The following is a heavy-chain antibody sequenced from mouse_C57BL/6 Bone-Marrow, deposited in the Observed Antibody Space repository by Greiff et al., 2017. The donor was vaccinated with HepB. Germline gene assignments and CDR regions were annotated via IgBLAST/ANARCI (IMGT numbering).Heavy chain of an antibody. CDR1: GYTFTSYG. J-gene: IGHJ2*01. CDR3: ARPSTGEDY. D-gene: IGHD1-1*01. Sequence: VKLMESGAELARPGASVKLSCKASGYTFTSYGISWVKQRTGQGLEWIGEIYPRSGNTYYNEKFKGKATLTSDKSSSTAYMELRSLTSEDSAVYFCARPSTGEDYWGQGTTLTVSS. CDR2: IYPRSGNT. V-gene: IGHV1-81*01.